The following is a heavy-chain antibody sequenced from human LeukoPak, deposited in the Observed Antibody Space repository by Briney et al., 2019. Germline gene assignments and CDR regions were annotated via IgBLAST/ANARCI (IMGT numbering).Heavy chain of an antibody. D-gene: IGHD5-12*01. Sequence: PGGSLRLSCSASGFTFSSYEMNWVRQAPGKGLEWVSSISSSSSYIYYADSVKGRFTISRDNAKNSLYLQMNSLRAEDTAVYYCAREPDGLATKRPFDYWGQGTLVTVSS. V-gene: IGHV3-21*01. CDR2: ISSSSSYI. J-gene: IGHJ4*02. CDR3: AREPDGLATKRPFDY. CDR1: GFTFSSYE.